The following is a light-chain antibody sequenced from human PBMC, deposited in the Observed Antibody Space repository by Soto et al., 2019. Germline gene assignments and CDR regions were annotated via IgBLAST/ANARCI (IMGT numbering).Light chain of an antibody. CDR3: QRYDSFRT. CDR1: QSVNIY. J-gene: IGKJ1*01. Sequence: EIVMTQSPATLSVSPGERATLSCRASQSVNIYLAWYQQKPGQAPRLLIFGATYRATGIPARFSGSGSGTEFNLTITRLEPEDFAMYYCQRYDSFRTFGQGTKVDIK. CDR2: GAT. V-gene: IGKV3D-15*01.